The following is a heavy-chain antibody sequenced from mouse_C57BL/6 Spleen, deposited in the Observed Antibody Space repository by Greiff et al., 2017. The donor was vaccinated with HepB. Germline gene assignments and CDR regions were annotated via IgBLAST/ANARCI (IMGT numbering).Heavy chain of an antibody. CDR2: INPSTGGT. V-gene: IGHV1-42*01. D-gene: IGHD2-1*01. CDR3: ANGNWDYYAMDY. CDR1: GYSFTGYY. J-gene: IGHJ4*01. Sequence: VQLQQSGPELVKPGASVKISCKASGYSFTGYYMNWVKQSPEKSLEWIGEINPSTGGTTYNQKFKAKATLTVDKSSSTAYMQLKSLTSEDSAVYYCANGNWDYYAMDYWGQGTSVTVSS.